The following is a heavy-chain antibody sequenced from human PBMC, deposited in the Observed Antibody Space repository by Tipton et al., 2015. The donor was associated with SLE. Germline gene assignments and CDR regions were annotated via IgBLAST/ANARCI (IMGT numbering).Heavy chain of an antibody. CDR1: GFTFSSYA. V-gene: IGHV3-30*03. Sequence: SLRLSCAASGFTFSSYAMSWVRQAPGKGLEWVAVISYDGSNKYYADSVKGRFTISRDNSKNTLYLQMNSLRAEDTAVYYCAASGTTGAFDIWGQGTMVTVSS. D-gene: IGHD4-17*01. CDR2: ISYDGSNK. J-gene: IGHJ3*02. CDR3: AASGTTGAFDI.